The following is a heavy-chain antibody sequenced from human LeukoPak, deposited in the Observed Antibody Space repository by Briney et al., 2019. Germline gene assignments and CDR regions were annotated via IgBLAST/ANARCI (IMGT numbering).Heavy chain of an antibody. J-gene: IGHJ4*02. CDR2: INSDGSST. V-gene: IGHV3-74*01. CDR3: TTDVYGDYVH. CDR1: GFTFSSYW. Sequence: PGGSLRLSCAASGFTFSSYWMYWVRQAPGKGLVWASRINSDGSSTSHADSVKGRFTISRDDSKNTLYLQMNSLKTEDTAVYYCTTDVYGDYVHWGQGTLVTVSS. D-gene: IGHD4-17*01.